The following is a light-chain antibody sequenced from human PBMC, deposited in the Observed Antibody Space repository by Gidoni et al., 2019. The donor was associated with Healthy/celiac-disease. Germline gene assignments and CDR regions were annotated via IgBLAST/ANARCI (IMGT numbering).Light chain of an antibody. Sequence: QSALTQPASVSGSPGQSITISCTGTSSDVGSYKLVSWYQQHPGNAPKLMIYEVSKRPSGVSNRFSGCKSGNTASLTISGLQAEDEADYYCCSYAGSSTYVCGTGTKVTVL. V-gene: IGLV2-23*02. J-gene: IGLJ1*01. CDR1: SSDVGSYKL. CDR2: EVS. CDR3: CSYAGSSTYV.